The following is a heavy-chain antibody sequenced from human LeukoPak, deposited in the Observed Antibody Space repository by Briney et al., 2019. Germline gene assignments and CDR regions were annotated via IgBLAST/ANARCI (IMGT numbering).Heavy chain of an antibody. J-gene: IGHJ6*02. CDR1: GFTFSSYG. V-gene: IGHV3-30*18. D-gene: IGHD1-26*01. Sequence: GGSLRLSCAASGFTFSSYGMHWVRQAPGKGLEWVAVISYDGSNKYYADSVKGRFTISRDNSKNTLYLQMNSLRAEDTAVHYCAKAGNYYYYYGMDVWGQGTTVTVSS. CDR3: AKAGNYYYYYGMDV. CDR2: ISYDGSNK.